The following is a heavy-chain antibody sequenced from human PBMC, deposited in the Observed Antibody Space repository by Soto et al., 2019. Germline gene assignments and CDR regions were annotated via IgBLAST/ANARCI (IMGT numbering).Heavy chain of an antibody. CDR2: IKQDGREK. CDR1: GLSFSSYW. Sequence: GGSLRLSCAASGLSFSSYWMTWVRQAPGKGLEWVANIKQDGREKYYVASVKGRFTISRDNVKNLLFLQMDSLTPDDTAVYYCAGDWVRNGAHRDLLASSAQRTLVLVS. V-gene: IGHV3-7*03. CDR3: AGDWVRNGAHRDLLAS. J-gene: IGHJ5*01. D-gene: IGHD3-10*01.